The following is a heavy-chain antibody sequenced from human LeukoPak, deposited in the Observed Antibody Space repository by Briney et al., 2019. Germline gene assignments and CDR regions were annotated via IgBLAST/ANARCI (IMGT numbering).Heavy chain of an antibody. J-gene: IGHJ4*02. Sequence: SQTLSLTCTVSGGSISSGGYYWGWIRQPPGKGLEWIGTIYYSGTTYYNPSLKNRVTISVDTSKTHFSLRLSSVTAADTAVYYCAGHIKKTYFYGPDFDYWGQGTLVTVSS. CDR3: AGHIKKTYFYGPDFDY. CDR1: GGSISSGGYY. V-gene: IGHV4-39*01. CDR2: IYYSGTT. D-gene: IGHD3-10*01.